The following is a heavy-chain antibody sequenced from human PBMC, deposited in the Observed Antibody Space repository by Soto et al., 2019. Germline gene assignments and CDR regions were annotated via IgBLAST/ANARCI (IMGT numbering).Heavy chain of an antibody. D-gene: IGHD3-3*01. J-gene: IGHJ6*02. V-gene: IGHV3-48*03. CDR2: MSASGGAT. Sequence: GGSLRLSCVVSGFTFSNHDMNWVRQAPGKGPEWVAGMSASGGATSYADSVRGRFTISRDNARDSLYLHMNGLRAEDTAVYYCARDRSLIFAVPPYGLDVWGQGTTVTVSS. CDR1: GFTFSNHD. CDR3: ARDRSLIFAVPPYGLDV.